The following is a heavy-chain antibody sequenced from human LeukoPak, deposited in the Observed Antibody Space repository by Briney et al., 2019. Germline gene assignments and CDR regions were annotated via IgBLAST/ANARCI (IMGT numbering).Heavy chain of an antibody. Sequence: GGSLRLSCAASGFTFSSYWMHWVRQAPGKGLVWVSRINSDGSSTSYADSVKGRFTISRDNAKNSLYLQLNSLRAEDTALYYCARHIGAAYSSGWYYFDYWGQGTLVTVSS. CDR3: ARHIGAAYSSGWYYFDY. D-gene: IGHD6-19*01. CDR2: INSDGSST. J-gene: IGHJ4*02. V-gene: IGHV3-74*01. CDR1: GFTFSSYW.